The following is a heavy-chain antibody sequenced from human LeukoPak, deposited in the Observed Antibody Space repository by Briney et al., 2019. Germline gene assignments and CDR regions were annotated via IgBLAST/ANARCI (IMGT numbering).Heavy chain of an antibody. CDR1: GFTFSSYA. CDR3: AKDGGLWFGELPAV. D-gene: IGHD3-10*01. CDR2: ISGSGGST. J-gene: IGHJ4*02. Sequence: GGSLRLSCAASGFTFSSYAMSWVRQAPGKGLEGVSAISGSGGSTYYADSVKGRFTISRDNSKNTLYLQMNSLRAEDTAVYYCAKDGGLWFGELPAVWGQGTLVTVSS. V-gene: IGHV3-23*01.